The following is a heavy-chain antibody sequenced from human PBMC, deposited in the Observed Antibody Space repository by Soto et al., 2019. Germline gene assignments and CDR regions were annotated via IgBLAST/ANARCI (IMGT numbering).Heavy chain of an antibody. CDR2: ISYDGSNK. V-gene: IGHV3-30-3*01. J-gene: IGHJ6*02. Sequence: GGSLRLSCAASGFTFSSYAMHWVRQAPGKGLEWVAVISYDGSNKYYADSVKGRFTISRDNSKNTLYLQMNSLRAEDTAVYYCATWTRFLEWLLAYYYGMDVWGQGTTVTVSS. CDR3: ATWTRFLEWLLAYYYGMDV. D-gene: IGHD3-3*01. CDR1: GFTFSSYA.